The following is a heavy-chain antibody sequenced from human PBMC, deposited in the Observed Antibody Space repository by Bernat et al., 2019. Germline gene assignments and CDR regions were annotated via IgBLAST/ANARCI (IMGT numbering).Heavy chain of an antibody. CDR2: ISYDGSNK. Sequence: QVQLVESGGGVVQPGRSLRLSCAASGFTFSSYGMHWVRQAPGKGLEWVAVISYDGSNKYYADSVKGRFTISRDNSKNTLYLQMNSLRAEDTAVYYCAKSRGVGPHMIVVGITGLDYWGQGSLVTVSS. CDR1: GFTFSSYG. J-gene: IGHJ4*02. CDR3: AKSRGVGPHMIVVGITGLDY. V-gene: IGHV3-30*18. D-gene: IGHD3-22*01.